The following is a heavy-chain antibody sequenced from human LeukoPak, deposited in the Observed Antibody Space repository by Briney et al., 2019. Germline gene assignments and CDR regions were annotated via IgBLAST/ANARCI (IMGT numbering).Heavy chain of an antibody. D-gene: IGHD3-22*01. V-gene: IGHV3-23*01. CDR2: ISGSGGGT. CDR3: AKDGGAYYYDRSSFDI. Sequence: GGSLRLSCAASGFTFSTYAMSWVRQAAGKGLEWVSLISGSGGGTYYADSVKGRFTISRDNSKNTLYLQLNSLRAEDTAVYYCAKDGGAYYYDRSSFDIWGQGTMVTVSS. CDR1: GFTFSTYA. J-gene: IGHJ3*02.